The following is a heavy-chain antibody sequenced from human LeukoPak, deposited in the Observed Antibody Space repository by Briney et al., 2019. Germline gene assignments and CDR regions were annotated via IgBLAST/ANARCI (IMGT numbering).Heavy chain of an antibody. J-gene: IGHJ4*02. CDR3: TREVERGGSYWGGDY. CDR1: GFNFGELA. Sequence: GGSLRLSCTGSGFNFGELAVNWVRQAPGKGLXXXXXXXXKAYGGTAEYAASVRGRFTISRDDSKSIAYLQLTSLRSEDTAVYFCTREVERGGSYWGGDYWGQGTLVTVSS. D-gene: IGHD1-26*01. CDR2: XXXKAYGGTA. V-gene: IGHV3-49*04.